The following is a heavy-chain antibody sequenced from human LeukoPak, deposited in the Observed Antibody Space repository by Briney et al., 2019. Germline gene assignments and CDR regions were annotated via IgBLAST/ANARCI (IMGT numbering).Heavy chain of an antibody. V-gene: IGHV4-31*03. D-gene: IGHD3-16*01. J-gene: IGHJ4*02. Sequence: PSQTLSLTCTVSGGSIASGGHYWSWIRRHPEKGLQWVGYMDYSGSPYYNPSLTRRLIISLDTSKNQFSLELSSVTAADTAMYYCASRSARPEGYFDYWGQGILVTVSS. CDR1: GGSIASGGHY. CDR3: ASRSARPEGYFDY. CDR2: MDYSGSP.